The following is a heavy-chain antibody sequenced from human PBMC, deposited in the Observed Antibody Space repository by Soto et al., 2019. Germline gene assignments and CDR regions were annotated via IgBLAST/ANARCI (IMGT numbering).Heavy chain of an antibody. CDR1: GYTFTSYA. CDR3: ARNQPPGYSSGGVYYYYYGMDV. CDR2: INAGNGNT. J-gene: IGHJ6*02. D-gene: IGHD6-19*01. Sequence: QVQLVQSGAEVKKPGASVKVSCKASGYTFTSYAMHWVRQAPGQRLEWMGWINAGNGNTKYSQKFQGRVTITRDTSARTADMELSSRRSEDTAVYYCARNQPPGYSSGGVYYYYYGMDVWGQGTTVTVSS. V-gene: IGHV1-3*01.